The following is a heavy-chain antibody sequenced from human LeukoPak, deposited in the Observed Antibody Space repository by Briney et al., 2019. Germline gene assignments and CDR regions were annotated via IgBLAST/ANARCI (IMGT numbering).Heavy chain of an antibody. CDR2: IYYSGST. J-gene: IGHJ4*02. V-gene: IGHV4-39*01. Sequence: SETLSLTCTVSGGSISSSSYYWGWIRQPPGKGLEWIGSIYYSGSTYHNPSLKSRVTISVDTSKNQFSLKLSSVTAADTAVYYCARHLRRAARSWYDSSLYYFDYWGQGTLVTISS. CDR3: ARHLRRAARSWYDSSLYYFDY. D-gene: IGHD6-13*01. CDR1: GGSISSSSYY.